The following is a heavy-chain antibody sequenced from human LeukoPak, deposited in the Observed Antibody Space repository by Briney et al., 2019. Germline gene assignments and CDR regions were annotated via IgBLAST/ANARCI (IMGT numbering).Heavy chain of an antibody. D-gene: IGHD6-25*01. Sequence: GGSLRLSCAASGFTFSSYAVTWVRQAPGKGLEWVSSITGSGDTAFYADSVKGRFTISRDNSKNILNLQMHSLRVEDTAVYYCVKDYSTIAAAANPLFDYWGQGALVTVSS. CDR1: GFTFSSYA. V-gene: IGHV3-23*01. CDR3: VKDYSTIAAAANPLFDY. CDR2: ITGSGDTA. J-gene: IGHJ4*02.